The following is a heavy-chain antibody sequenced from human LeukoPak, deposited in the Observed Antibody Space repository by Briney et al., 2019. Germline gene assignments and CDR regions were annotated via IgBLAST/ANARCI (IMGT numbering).Heavy chain of an antibody. D-gene: IGHD3-3*01. J-gene: IGHJ3*02. V-gene: IGHV3-9*01. Sequence: PGRSLRLSCAASGFDFEDYAIHWVRQVPGKGLEWVSGISWNSGAKAYADSVRGRFTISRDNAKNSLYLQMNSLRAEDTAMYYCTRAPGTGPLTVRWSGPFDIWGQGTMVTVSS. CDR1: GFDFEDYA. CDR3: TRAPGTGPLTVRWSGPFDI. CDR2: ISWNSGAK.